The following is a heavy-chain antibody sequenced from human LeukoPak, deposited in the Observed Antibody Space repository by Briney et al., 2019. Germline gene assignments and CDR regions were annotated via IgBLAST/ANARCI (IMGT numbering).Heavy chain of an antibody. D-gene: IGHD3-22*01. J-gene: IGHJ3*01. CDR2: IYYSGST. CDR1: GGSISSGGYY. V-gene: IGHV4-31*03. Sequence: KTSETLSLTCTVSGGSISSGGYYWSWIRQHPGKGLEWIGYIYYSGSTYYNPSLKSRVTISVDTSKNQFSLKLSSVTAADTAVYYCARKDYYDSSGYPIAVFDFWGQGKMVTVFS. CDR3: ARKDYYDSSGYPIAVFDF.